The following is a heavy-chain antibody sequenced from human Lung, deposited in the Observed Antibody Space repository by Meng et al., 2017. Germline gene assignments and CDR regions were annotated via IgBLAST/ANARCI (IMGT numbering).Heavy chain of an antibody. CDR1: GGSVSDYY. CDR2: INHSGST. J-gene: IGHJ4*02. CDR3: ARGPTTMAHDFDY. V-gene: IGHV4-34*01. D-gene: IGHD4-11*01. Sequence: QGQLPQWGAGLLKPSETLSLTCVVSGGSVSDYYWSWIRQPPGKGLEWIGEINHSGSTNYNPSLESRATISVDTSQNNLSLKLSSVTAADSAVYYCARGPTTMAHDFDYWGQGTLVTVSS.